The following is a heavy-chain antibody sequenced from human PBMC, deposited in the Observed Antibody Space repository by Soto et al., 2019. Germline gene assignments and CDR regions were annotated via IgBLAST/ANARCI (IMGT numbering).Heavy chain of an antibody. Sequence: GGSLRLSCAASGFTFSSYAMSWVRQAPGKGLEWVSAISGSGGSTYYADSVKGRFTISRDNSKNTLYLQMNSLRAEDTAVYYCAKDQRNLQYYDFWSGYYEVALFDYWGQGTLVTVSS. D-gene: IGHD3-3*01. CDR3: AKDQRNLQYYDFWSGYYEVALFDY. CDR2: ISGSGGST. CDR1: GFTFSSYA. V-gene: IGHV3-23*01. J-gene: IGHJ4*02.